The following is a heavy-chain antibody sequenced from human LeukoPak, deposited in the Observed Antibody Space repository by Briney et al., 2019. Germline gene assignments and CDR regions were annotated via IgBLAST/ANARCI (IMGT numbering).Heavy chain of an antibody. Sequence: PGGSLRLSCAASGFTVSSNYMSWVRQAPGKGLEWVSVIYSGGSTYYADSVKGRFTISRDNSKNTLYLQMNSLRAEDTAVYYCAKYRSPVLYCSGGSCYGYGMDVWGQGTTVTVSS. J-gene: IGHJ6*02. CDR1: GFTVSSNY. D-gene: IGHD2-15*01. CDR3: AKYRSPVLYCSGGSCYGYGMDV. V-gene: IGHV3-53*01. CDR2: IYSGGST.